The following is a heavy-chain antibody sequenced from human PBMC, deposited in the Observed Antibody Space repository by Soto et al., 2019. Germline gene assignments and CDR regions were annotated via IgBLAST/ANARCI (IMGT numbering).Heavy chain of an antibody. CDR3: ARHLQDRPYDFWSGLNSYMDV. CDR2: IYYSGST. D-gene: IGHD3-3*01. J-gene: IGHJ6*03. V-gene: IGHV4-39*01. CDR1: GGSISSSSYY. Sequence: QLQLQESGPGLVKPSETLSLTCTVSGGSISSSSYYWGWIRQPPGKGLEWIGSIYYSGSTYYNPSLKSRVTISVDTSKNQFSLKLSSVTAADTAVYYCARHLQDRPYDFWSGLNSYMDVWGKGTTVTVSS.